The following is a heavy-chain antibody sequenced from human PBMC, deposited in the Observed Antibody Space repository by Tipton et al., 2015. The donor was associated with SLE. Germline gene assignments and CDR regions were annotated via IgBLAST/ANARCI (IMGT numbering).Heavy chain of an antibody. V-gene: IGHV3-48*01. D-gene: IGHD5-12*01. CDR3: ARLGVAEDFGY. CDR1: GFTFSSYS. J-gene: IGHJ4*02. CDR2: ISSSSSTI. Sequence: LSLTCAASGFTFSSYSMNWVRQAPGKGLEWVSYISSSSSTIYYADSVKGRFTISRDNAKNSLYLQMNSLRAEDTAVYYCARLGVAEDFGYWGQGTLVTVSS.